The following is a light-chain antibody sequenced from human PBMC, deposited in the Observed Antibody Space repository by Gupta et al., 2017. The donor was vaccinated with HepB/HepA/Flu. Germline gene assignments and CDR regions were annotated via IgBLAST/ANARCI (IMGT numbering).Light chain of an antibody. V-gene: IGKV2-30*01. CDR2: VVS. J-gene: IGKJ2*01. CDR3: MQRKDGPHT. Sequence: DVVLTQSPLSLPVTLGQPASISCRSSQSLGYSDGSVWLSWFQQRPGQSPRRLIDVVSNRDSGVPARFTGGGSGTDCILKSSRVEAEDGGVDYGMQRKDGPHTCGQGTKLEI. CDR1: QSLGYSDGSVW.